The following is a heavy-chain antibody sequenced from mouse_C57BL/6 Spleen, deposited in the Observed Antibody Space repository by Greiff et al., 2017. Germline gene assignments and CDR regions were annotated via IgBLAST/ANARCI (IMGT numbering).Heavy chain of an antibody. CDR1: GFTFSDYG. V-gene: IGHV5-17*01. CDR3: ALLYYGSSYDWYFDV. CDR2: ISSGSSTI. Sequence: DVHLVESGGGLVKPGGSLKLSCAASGFTFSDYGMHWVRQAPEKGLEWVAYISSGSSTIYYADTVKGRFTISRDNAKNTLFLHMTSLRSEDTAMYYCALLYYGSSYDWYFDVWGTGTTVTVSS. D-gene: IGHD1-1*01. J-gene: IGHJ1*03.